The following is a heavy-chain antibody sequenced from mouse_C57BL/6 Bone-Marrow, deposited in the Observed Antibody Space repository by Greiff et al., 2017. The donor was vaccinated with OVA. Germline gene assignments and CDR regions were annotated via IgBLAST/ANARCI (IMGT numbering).Heavy chain of an antibody. D-gene: IGHD1-1*01. CDR2: IDPEDGET. V-gene: IGHV14-2*01. CDR1: GFNIKDYY. J-gene: IGHJ2*01. Sequence: EVQLVESGAELVKPGASVKLSCTASGFNIKDYYMHWVKQRTEQGLEWIGRIDPEDGETKYAAKFQGKATITADTSSNTAYLQLSSLTSEDAAVYYCGRGSSYYFDYWGQGTTLTVSS. CDR3: GRGSSYYFDY.